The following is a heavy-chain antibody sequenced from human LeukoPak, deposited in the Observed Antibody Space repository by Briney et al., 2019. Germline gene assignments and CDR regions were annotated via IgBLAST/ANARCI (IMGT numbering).Heavy chain of an antibody. CDR1: GFTFSSYA. D-gene: IGHD2-2*01. V-gene: IGHV3-23*01. CDR3: AKIEYCSSTSCYYFDY. J-gene: IGHJ4*02. CDR2: ISGSGGST. Sequence: PGGSLRLSCAASGFTFSSYAMSWVRQAPGKGLEWVSAISGSGGSTYYADSVKSRFTISRDNSKNTLYLQMNSLRAEDTAVYYCAKIEYCSSTSCYYFDYWGQGTLVTVSS.